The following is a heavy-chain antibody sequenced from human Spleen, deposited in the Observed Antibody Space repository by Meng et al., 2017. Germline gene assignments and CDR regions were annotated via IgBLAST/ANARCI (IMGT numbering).Heavy chain of an antibody. CDR1: GPTFNSDW. Sequence: GESLKISCAASGPTFNSDWMYWARQAPGKGLVWLSRISSDGTTTNYADSVKGRFTISRDNAKNTLYLQMNSLRAEDTALYYCAKGKYGSGTYYSPYYGMDVWGQGTTVTVSS. CDR3: AKGKYGSGTYYSPYYGMDV. D-gene: IGHD3-10*01. V-gene: IGHV3-74*01. J-gene: IGHJ6*02. CDR2: ISSDGTTT.